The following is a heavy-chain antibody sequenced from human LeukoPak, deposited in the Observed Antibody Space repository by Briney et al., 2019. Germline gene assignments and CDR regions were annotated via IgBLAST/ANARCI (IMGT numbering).Heavy chain of an antibody. CDR2: IKQDGSEK. CDR1: GFTFSSYW. CDR3: AGGAYGGRGYCYGVDV. Sequence: PGGSLRLSCAASGFTFSSYWMNWVRQAPGKGLEWVANIKQDGSEKYYVDSVKGRFTISRDNTKNSLYLQMNSLRAEDTAVYFCAGGAYGGRGYCYGVDVWGKGTTVTVSS. V-gene: IGHV3-7*03. D-gene: IGHD4-23*01. J-gene: IGHJ6*04.